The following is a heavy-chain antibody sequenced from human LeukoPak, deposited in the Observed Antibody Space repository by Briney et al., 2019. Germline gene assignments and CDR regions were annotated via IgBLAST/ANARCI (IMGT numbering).Heavy chain of an antibody. CDR2: IIPILGIA. V-gene: IGHV1-69*04. J-gene: IGHJ4*02. CDR1: GGTFSSYA. Sequence: GASVKVSCKASGGTFSSYAISWVRRAPGQGLEWMGRIIPILGIANCAQKFQGRVTITADKSTSTAYMELSSLRSEDTAVYYCARGWLDLYFDYWGQGTLVTVSS. CDR3: ARGWLDLYFDY. D-gene: IGHD6-19*01.